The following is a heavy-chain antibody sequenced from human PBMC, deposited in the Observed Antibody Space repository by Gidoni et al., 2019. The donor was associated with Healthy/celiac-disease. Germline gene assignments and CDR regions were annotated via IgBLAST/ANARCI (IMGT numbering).Heavy chain of an antibody. CDR3: AKDWFAFYGGNSNVGY. J-gene: IGHJ4*02. V-gene: IGHV3-23*01. CDR2: ISGSGGST. CDR1: GFTFSSYA. D-gene: IGHD4-17*01. Sequence: EVQLLESGGGLVQPGGSLRLSCAASGFTFSSYAMSWVRQAPGKGLEWVSAISGSGGSTYYADSVKGRFTISRDNSKNTLYLQMNSLRAEDTAVYYCAKDWFAFYGGNSNVGYWGQGTLVTVSS.